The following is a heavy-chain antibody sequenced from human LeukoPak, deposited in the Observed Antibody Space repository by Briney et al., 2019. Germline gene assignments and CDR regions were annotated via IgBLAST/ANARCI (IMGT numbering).Heavy chain of an antibody. CDR2: IYTSGST. Sequence: PSQTLSLTCTVSGGSISSDNYYWSWIRQPAGKGLEWIGRIYTSGSTNYNPSLKSRVTISVDTSKNQFSLRLSSVTAADTAVYYCAGVGGDWVTYFDYWGQGTLVTVSS. D-gene: IGHD2-21*01. CDR1: GGSISSDNYY. V-gene: IGHV4-61*02. CDR3: AGVGGDWVTYFDY. J-gene: IGHJ4*02.